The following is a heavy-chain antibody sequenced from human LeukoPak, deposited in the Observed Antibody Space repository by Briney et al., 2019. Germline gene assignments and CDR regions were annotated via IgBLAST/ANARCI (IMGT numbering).Heavy chain of an antibody. CDR2: ISSSGSTI. V-gene: IGHV3-48*03. Sequence: GGSLRLSCAASGFTFSSYEMNWVRQAPGKGLEWVSCISSSGSTIYYADSVKGRFTISRDNAKNSLYLQMNSLRAEDTAVYYCAELGITMIGGVWGKGTTVTVSS. CDR1: GFTFSSYE. CDR3: AELGITMIGGV. D-gene: IGHD3-10*02. J-gene: IGHJ6*04.